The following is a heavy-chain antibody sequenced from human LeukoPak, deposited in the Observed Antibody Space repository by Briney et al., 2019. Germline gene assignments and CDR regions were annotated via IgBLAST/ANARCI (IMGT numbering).Heavy chain of an antibody. CDR2: INAGNGNT. CDR1: GYTFTSYA. CDR3: ARDGVVVPAAIPTWFDP. V-gene: IGHV1-3*01. J-gene: IGHJ5*02. D-gene: IGHD2-2*02. Sequence: GASVKVSCKASGYTFTSYAMHWVRQAPGQRLEWMGWINAGNGNTKYSQKFQGRVTITRDTSASTAYMELSSLRSEDTAVYYCARDGVVVPAAIPTWFDPWGQGTLVTVSS.